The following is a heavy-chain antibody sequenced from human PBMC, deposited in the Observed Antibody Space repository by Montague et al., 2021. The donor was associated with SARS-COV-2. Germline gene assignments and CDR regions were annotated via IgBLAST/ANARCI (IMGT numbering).Heavy chain of an antibody. J-gene: IGHJ4*02. D-gene: IGHD4-23*01. CDR1: GDSISSSRYF. CDR3: ASHTSGRWYNFAY. Sequence: SETLSLTCTVFGDSISSSRYFWGWLRQPPGQGLDWIGSISFSGRTYYNPSLRSRVTISVDTSKNQISLKLSSVTAADTAVYYCASHTSGRWYNFAYWGQGTLVTASS. V-gene: IGHV4-39*01. CDR2: ISFSGRT.